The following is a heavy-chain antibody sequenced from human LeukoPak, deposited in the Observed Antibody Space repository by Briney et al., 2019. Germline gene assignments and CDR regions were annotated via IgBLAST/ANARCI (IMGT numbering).Heavy chain of an antibody. V-gene: IGHV3-7*01. CDR3: ARDSSGWYED. J-gene: IGHJ4*02. CDR2: IKQDGSEK. Sequence: GGSLRLSCAASGFTFSDYYMSWIRQAPGKGLEWVANIKQDGSEKYYVDSVKGRFTISRDNAKNSLYLQMNSLRAEDTAVYYCARDSSGWYEDWGQGTLVTVSS. D-gene: IGHD6-19*01. CDR1: GFTFSDYY.